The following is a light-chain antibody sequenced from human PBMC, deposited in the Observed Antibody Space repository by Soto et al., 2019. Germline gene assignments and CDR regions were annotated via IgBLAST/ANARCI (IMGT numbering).Light chain of an antibody. J-gene: IGLJ2*01. CDR2: EVT. CDR1: NSDIGNYNY. V-gene: IGLV2-14*01. CDR3: SSYTSDTTLV. Sequence: QSALTQPTSVSGSPGQSITISCIGTNSDIGNYNYVSWYQHQPGKAPKLVIYEVTSRPSGVSDRFSGSKSGNTASLTISGLQTEDEAQYYCSSYTSDTTLVFGGGTKVTVL.